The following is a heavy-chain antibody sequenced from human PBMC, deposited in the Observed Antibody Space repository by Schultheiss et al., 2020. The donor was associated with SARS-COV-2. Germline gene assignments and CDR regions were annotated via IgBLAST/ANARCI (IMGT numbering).Heavy chain of an antibody. Sequence: SQTLSLTCSVSGGSLRNYYWTWIRQSPEKGMEWIGYIYHSGSTNYNPSLKSRVAMSVDMSKNHFSLKLSSVTAADTAVYYCARGDYGSGSYYFTTGAREPWSPSPQ. CDR3: ARGDYGSGSYYFTT. CDR1: GGSLRNYY. D-gene: IGHD3-10*01. V-gene: IGHV4-59*01. CDR2: IYHSGST. J-gene: IGHJ4*02.